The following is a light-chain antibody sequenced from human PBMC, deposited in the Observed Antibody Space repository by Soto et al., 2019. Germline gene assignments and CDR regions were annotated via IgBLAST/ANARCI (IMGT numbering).Light chain of an antibody. J-gene: IGKJ1*01. Sequence: DIQMTQSPSSLSASVGDRVTITCRASQDINNYLAWYQVQPGKGPKLLIYAASTLQSGVPSRFSGSGSGTDFTLTISRLQPEDVATYFCQKYNSAPRTFGQGTRLEI. V-gene: IGKV1-27*01. CDR3: QKYNSAPRT. CDR2: AAS. CDR1: QDINNY.